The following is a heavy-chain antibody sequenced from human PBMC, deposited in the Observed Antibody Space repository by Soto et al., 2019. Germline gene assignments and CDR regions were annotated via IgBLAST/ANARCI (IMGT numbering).Heavy chain of an antibody. CDR1: GGSISSSSYY. D-gene: IGHD1-26*01. CDR2: IYYSGST. Sequence: GTLSLTCTVSGGSISSSSYYWGWIRQPPGKGLEWIGSIYYSGSTYYNPSLKSRVTISVDTSKNQFSLKLSSVTAADTAVYYCASPVGARPHGYFDYWGQGTLVTVSS. V-gene: IGHV4-39*01. J-gene: IGHJ4*02. CDR3: ASPVGARPHGYFDY.